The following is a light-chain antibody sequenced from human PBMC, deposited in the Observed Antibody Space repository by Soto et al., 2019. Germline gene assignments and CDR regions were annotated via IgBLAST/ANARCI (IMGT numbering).Light chain of an antibody. Sequence: DIQMTQSPSTLSASVGDRVTITCRASQGISTWLAWYQQKPGKAPRLLIYDASSLESGVPSRFNGSGSGTDFTLTISSLQPDDFATFYCQQYNSYSPTFGGGTKVEIK. CDR2: DAS. J-gene: IGKJ4*01. CDR1: QGISTW. V-gene: IGKV1-5*01. CDR3: QQYNSYSPT.